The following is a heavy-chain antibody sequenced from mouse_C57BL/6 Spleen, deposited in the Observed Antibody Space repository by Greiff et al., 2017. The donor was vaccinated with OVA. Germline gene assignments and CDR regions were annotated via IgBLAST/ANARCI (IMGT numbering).Heavy chain of an antibody. CDR3: ARSNYYGSSYAYFDV. CDR1: GFTFTDYY. Sequence: EVKLMESGGGLVQPGGSLSLSCAASGFTFTDYYMSWVRQPPGKALEWLGFIRNKANGYTTEYSASVKGRFTISRDNSQSILYLQMNALRAEDSATYYCARSNYYGSSYAYFDVWGTGTTVTVSS. V-gene: IGHV7-3*01. D-gene: IGHD1-1*01. J-gene: IGHJ1*03. CDR2: IRNKANGYTT.